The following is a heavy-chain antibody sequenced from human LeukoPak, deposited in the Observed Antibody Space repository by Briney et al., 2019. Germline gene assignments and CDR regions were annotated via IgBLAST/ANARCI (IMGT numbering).Heavy chain of an antibody. CDR3: ARHVGEYSRSPFDC. V-gene: IGHV5-51*01. Sequence: GASLQISCKGSGYSFTSNWIGWVRQMPGKGLEWMGIIYPGDSDTRYRPSFQGQVTISADKSINTAYLQWSSLKASDTAMYYCARHVGEYSRSPFDCWGQGTLVTVSS. CDR2: IYPGDSDT. CDR1: GYSFTSNW. D-gene: IGHD6-6*01. J-gene: IGHJ4*02.